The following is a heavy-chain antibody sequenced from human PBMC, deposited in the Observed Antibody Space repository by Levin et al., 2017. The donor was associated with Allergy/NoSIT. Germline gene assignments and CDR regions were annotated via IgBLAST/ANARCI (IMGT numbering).Heavy chain of an antibody. D-gene: IGHD3-16*02. CDR1: GYTFTGYY. CDR2: INPNSGGT. J-gene: IGHJ4*02. CDR3: ARLHLGELSQDY. V-gene: IGHV1-2*06. Sequence: ASVKVSCKASGYTFTGYYMHWVRQAPGQGLEWMGRINPNSGGTNYAQKFQGRVTMTRDTSISTAYMELSRLRSDDTAVYYCARLHLGELSQDYWGQGTLVTVSS.